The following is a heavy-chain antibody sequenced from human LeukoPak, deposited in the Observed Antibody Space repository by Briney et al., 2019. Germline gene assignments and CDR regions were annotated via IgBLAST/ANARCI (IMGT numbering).Heavy chain of an antibody. CDR1: GGTFSSYA. D-gene: IGHD1-26*01. CDR2: IIPIFGTA. CDR3: ARGGIVGATPTNFDY. Sequence: SVKVSCKASGGTFSSYAISWARQAPGQGLEWMGGIIPIFGTANYAQKFQGGVTITTDESTSTAYMELSSLRSEDTAVYYCARGGIVGATPTNFDYWGQGTLVTVSS. V-gene: IGHV1-69*05. J-gene: IGHJ4*02.